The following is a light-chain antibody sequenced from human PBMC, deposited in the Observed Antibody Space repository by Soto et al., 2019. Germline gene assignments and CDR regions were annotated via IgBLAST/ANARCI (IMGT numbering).Light chain of an antibody. J-gene: IGKJ4*01. CDR3: QQYNSYSALT. Sequence: DIQMTQSPSTLSSSVGDRVTITCRASQSISSWLAWYQQKPGKAPQLLIYDASSLESRVPSRFSGSGSGTEFTLTISSLQHDDVATYYCQQYNSYSALTFGGGTKVEIK. CDR1: QSISSW. CDR2: DAS. V-gene: IGKV1-5*01.